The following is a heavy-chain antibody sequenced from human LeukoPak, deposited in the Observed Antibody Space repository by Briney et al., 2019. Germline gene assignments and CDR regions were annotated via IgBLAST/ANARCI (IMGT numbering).Heavy chain of an antibody. CDR1: GFTFSGYD. CDR3: ARGSSNVAARNNWFDP. D-gene: IGHD6-6*01. Sequence: GGSLRLSCAASGFTFSGYDMNWVRQAPGKGLEWVSSISGSSSYIYYADSMKGRFTISRDNGKNSLYLQMNSLRAEDTAVYFCARGSSNVAARNNWFDPWGRGTLVTVSS. CDR2: ISGSSSYI. J-gene: IGHJ5*02. V-gene: IGHV3-21*01.